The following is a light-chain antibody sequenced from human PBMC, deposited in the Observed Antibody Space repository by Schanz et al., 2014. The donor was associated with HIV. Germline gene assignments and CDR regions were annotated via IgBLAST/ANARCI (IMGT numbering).Light chain of an antibody. V-gene: IGLV1-44*01. CDR1: SSTFRSNA. J-gene: IGLJ3*02. Sequence: QSVLTQPPSASGTPGQRVTISCSGSSSTFRSNAVNWYQQLPGTAPKLLIYNTYHRPSGVPDRFSGSQSGTSASLTISGLQAEDEADYYCSSYTSSSTPLVFGGGTKLTVL. CDR2: NTY. CDR3: SSYTSSSTPLV.